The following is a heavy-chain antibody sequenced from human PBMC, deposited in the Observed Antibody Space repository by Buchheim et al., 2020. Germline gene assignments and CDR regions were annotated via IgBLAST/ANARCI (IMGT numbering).Heavy chain of an antibody. CDR3: ARGTRDRSAWYQSSGEYYFDY. D-gene: IGHD6-19*01. CDR2: LYYGGST. Sequence: QLQLQESGPGLVKPSETLSLTCTVSGGSISDSGYSWGWIRQPPGQGLEWIGSLYYGGSTYYNPSLKSRVTPSVEPSENPLCLRLSSLTCADTAVYYCARGTRDRSAWYQSSGEYYFDYWGQGTL. CDR1: GGSISDSGYS. V-gene: IGHV4-39*07. J-gene: IGHJ4*02.